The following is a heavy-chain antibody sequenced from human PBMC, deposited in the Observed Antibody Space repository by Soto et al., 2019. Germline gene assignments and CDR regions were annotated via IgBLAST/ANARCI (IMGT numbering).Heavy chain of an antibody. CDR2: ISGSGGST. V-gene: IGHV3-23*01. D-gene: IGHD1-26*01. J-gene: IGHJ4*02. CDR1: GFTFSSYA. CDR3: ARRGSGSYYDY. Sequence: EVQVLESGGGLVQPGGSLRLSCAASGFTFSSYAMRWVRQAPGKGLEWVSAISGSGGSTYYADSVKGRFTISRDNSKNTLSLQMNSLRAEDTAVYYCARRGSGSYYDYWGQGTLVTVSS.